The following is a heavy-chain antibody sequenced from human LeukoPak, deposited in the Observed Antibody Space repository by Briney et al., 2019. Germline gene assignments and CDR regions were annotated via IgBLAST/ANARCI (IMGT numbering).Heavy chain of an antibody. CDR1: GFTFSSYE. V-gene: IGHV3-48*03. Sequence: GGSLRLSCAASGFTFSSYEMNWVRQAPGKGLEWVSYISSTGSTIYYADSVKGRFTISRDNAKNSLYLQMNSLRAEDTAVYYCAREKGADILTGYYTSLDYWGQGTLVTVSS. CDR2: ISSTGSTI. J-gene: IGHJ4*02. D-gene: IGHD3-9*01. CDR3: AREKGADILTGYYTSLDY.